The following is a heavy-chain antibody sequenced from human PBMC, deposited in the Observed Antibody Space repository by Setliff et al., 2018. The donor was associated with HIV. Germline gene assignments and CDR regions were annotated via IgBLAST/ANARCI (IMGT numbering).Heavy chain of an antibody. CDR2: INAGSGNT. J-gene: IGHJ5*02. CDR3: ARPVGGTGFDP. V-gene: IGHV1-3*01. D-gene: IGHD1-26*01. Sequence: ASVKVSCKASGYTFSTYAIHWVRQAPGQRLEWMGWINAGSGNTKYSQRFQGRVTITRDTPASTAYLELSSLRSEDTAVYYCARPVGGTGFDPWGQGTLVTVSS. CDR1: GYTFSTYA.